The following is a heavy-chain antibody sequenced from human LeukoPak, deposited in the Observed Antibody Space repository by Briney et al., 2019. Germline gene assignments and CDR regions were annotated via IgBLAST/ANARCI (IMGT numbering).Heavy chain of an antibody. CDR3: ATSALAWFPIFYY. D-gene: IGHD3-3*01. CDR2: INPEGSEK. Sequence: GGSLRLSCAVSGLTFSSSWMDWVRQAPGKGLEWVASINPEGSEKYSADSVKGRFTISRDNAKNSLYLQMNSLRAEDTAVYYCATSALAWFPIFYYWGQGTLVTVSS. V-gene: IGHV3-7*03. J-gene: IGHJ4*02. CDR1: GLTFSSSW.